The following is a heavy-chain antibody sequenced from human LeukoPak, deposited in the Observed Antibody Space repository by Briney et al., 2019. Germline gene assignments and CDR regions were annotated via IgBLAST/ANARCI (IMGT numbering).Heavy chain of an antibody. V-gene: IGHV3-33*06. CDR3: AKDAQRGFDYSNSLQY. D-gene: IGHD4-11*01. J-gene: IGHJ4*02. CDR1: GFTFSHYG. Sequence: GGSLRLSCAAPGFTFSHYGMHWVRQAPGKGLEWVAVIWSDGTNQFYADSVKGRFTISRDDSQKTVFLQMSSLRAEDTAIYYCAKDAQRGFDYSNSLQYWGQGTLVTVSS. CDR2: IWSDGTNQ.